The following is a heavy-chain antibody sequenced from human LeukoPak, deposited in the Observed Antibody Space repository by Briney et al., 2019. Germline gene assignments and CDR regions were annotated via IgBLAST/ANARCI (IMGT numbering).Heavy chain of an antibody. CDR1: GYTLTELS. D-gene: IGHD5-24*01. V-gene: IGHV1-24*01. J-gene: IGHJ4*02. CDR2: FDPEDGET. CDR3: ASPEGGYKFSS. Sequence: ASVKVSYKVSGYTLTELSMHWVRQAPGKGLEWMGGFDPEDGETIYAQKFQGRVTITTDESTSTAYMELSSLRSEDTAVYYCASPEGGYKFSSWGQGTLVTVSS.